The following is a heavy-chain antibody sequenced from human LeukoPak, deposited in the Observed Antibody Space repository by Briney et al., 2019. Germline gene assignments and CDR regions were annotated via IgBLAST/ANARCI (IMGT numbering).Heavy chain of an antibody. J-gene: IGHJ4*02. CDR3: AKTSVAKRGVYYFDY. V-gene: IGHV3-15*05. CDR1: GFTFSNAW. CDR2: IKSKTDGGTT. D-gene: IGHD4-23*01. Sequence: GGSLRLSCAASGFTFSNAWMSWVRQAPGKGLEWVGRIKSKTDGGTTDYAAPVKGRFTISRDNAKNSLYLQMNSLRPEDTAFYFCAKTSVAKRGVYYFDYWGQGTLVTVSS.